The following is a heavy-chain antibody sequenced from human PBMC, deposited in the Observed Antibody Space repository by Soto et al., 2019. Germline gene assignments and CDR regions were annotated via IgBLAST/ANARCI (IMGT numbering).Heavy chain of an antibody. J-gene: IGHJ4*02. D-gene: IGHD1-26*01. V-gene: IGHV2-5*01. Sequence: CGPTLVNPTQTLTLTCTFSGFSLSPSGVGVGWIRQPPGKALEWLALIYWNDDKRYSPSLKSRLTITKDTSKNQVVLTMTNMDPVDTVTYYCAHAYPNPYSGSFTRGYYFDYWGQGTLVTVSS. CDR2: IYWNDDK. CDR3: AHAYPNPYSGSFTRGYYFDY. CDR1: GFSLSPSGVG.